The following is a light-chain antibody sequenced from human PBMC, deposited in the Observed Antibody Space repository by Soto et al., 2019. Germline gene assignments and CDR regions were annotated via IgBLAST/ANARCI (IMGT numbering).Light chain of an antibody. J-gene: IGKJ2*01. V-gene: IGKV3-20*01. Sequence: EIVLTQSPGTLPLSPGERATLSCRSSQSVSSNYLVWYQQKPGQAPRPLIDGASSSATGIPDRFSGSGSGTDFNLTISRLEPEDFAVYYCQQYANSPFTFGQGTKLEIK. CDR3: QQYANSPFT. CDR1: QSVSSNY. CDR2: GAS.